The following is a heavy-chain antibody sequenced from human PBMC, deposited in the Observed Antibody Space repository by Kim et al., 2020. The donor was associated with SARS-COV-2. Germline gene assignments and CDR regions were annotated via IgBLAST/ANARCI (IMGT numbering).Heavy chain of an antibody. V-gene: IGHV1-3*01. D-gene: IGHD3-22*01. Sequence: KFPGRVTITRDTSASTAYMELSSLRSEDTAVFYCARDYYDSSGYVAGVDYWGQGTLVTVSS. J-gene: IGHJ4*02. CDR3: ARDYYDSSGYVAGVDY.